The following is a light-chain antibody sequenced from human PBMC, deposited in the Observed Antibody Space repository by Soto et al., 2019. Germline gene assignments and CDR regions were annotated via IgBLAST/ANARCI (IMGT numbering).Light chain of an antibody. CDR3: CSYAGSYNWV. J-gene: IGLJ3*02. Sequence: QSVLTQPRSVSGSPGQSVTISCTGTNSDVGGYKYVSWYQQHPGKAPQLMIYDVNKRPSGVPDRFSGSKSGNTASLTISGLQAEDEADYYCCSYAGSYNWVFGGGTKLTVL. V-gene: IGLV2-11*01. CDR1: NSDVGGYKY. CDR2: DVN.